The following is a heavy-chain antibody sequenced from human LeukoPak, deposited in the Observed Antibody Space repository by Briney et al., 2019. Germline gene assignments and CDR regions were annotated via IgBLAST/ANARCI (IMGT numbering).Heavy chain of an antibody. Sequence: GGSLRLSCAASGLTFSDSPMHWVRQASGKGLEWVGRVKSKADGYATGYAASVKGRFTISRDDSKNTAYLQMNSLNTEDTAVYYCSRQPRRTATVDYWGQGTLVTVSS. V-gene: IGHV3-73*01. CDR2: VKSKADGYAT. CDR3: SRQPRRTATVDY. D-gene: IGHD2-21*02. J-gene: IGHJ4*02. CDR1: GLTFSDSP.